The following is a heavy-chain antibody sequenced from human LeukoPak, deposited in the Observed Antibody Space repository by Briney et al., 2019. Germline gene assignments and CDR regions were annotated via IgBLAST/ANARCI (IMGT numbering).Heavy chain of an antibody. CDR2: IYYSGST. CDR1: GGSISSSSYY. V-gene: IGHV4-39*07. CDR3: AKEGYRAPDYYYMDV. D-gene: IGHD5-24*01. J-gene: IGHJ6*03. Sequence: SETLSLTCTVSGGSISSSSYYWGWIRQPPGKGLEWIGSIYYSGSTYYNPSLKSRVTISVDTSKNQFSLKLSSVTAADTAVYYCAKEGYRAPDYYYMDVWGKGTTVTVSS.